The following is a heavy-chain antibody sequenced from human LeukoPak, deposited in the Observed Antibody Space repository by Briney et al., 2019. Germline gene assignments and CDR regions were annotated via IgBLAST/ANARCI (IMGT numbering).Heavy chain of an antibody. CDR2: IYHSGRT. J-gene: IGHJ4*02. D-gene: IGHD5-18*01. Sequence: SQTLSLTCAVSGGSISSGDYSWSWIRQPPGKGLEWIGYIYHSGRTFYNPSLRSRVTISVDTSKNQVSLEVTSVTAADTAVYYCARDGGYGHYDYWGRGTLVTVSS. CDR3: ARDGGYGHYDY. V-gene: IGHV4-30-2*01. CDR1: GGSISSGDYS.